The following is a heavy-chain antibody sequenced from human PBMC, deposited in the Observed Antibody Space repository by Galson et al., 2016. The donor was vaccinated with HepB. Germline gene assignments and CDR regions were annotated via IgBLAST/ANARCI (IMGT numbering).Heavy chain of an antibody. J-gene: IGHJ4*02. D-gene: IGHD1-26*01. CDR3: ARALIGASRLDY. CDR2: IWYDASNK. V-gene: IGHV3-33*01. CDR1: GFTFSSYA. Sequence: SLRLSCAASGFTFSSYAIHWVRQAPGKGLEWVAVIWYDASNKYYADSVKGRFTISRDNSKNTLYLQMNSLRAEDTAVYYCARALIGASRLDYWGQGTLVTVSS.